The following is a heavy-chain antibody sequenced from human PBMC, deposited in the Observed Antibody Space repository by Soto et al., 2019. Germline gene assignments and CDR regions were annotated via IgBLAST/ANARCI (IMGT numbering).Heavy chain of an antibody. Sequence: QVQLVQSGAEVKQPGASVKVSCKTSGYTFTHYGIGWVRQAPGQGLEWMGWISLYNGDTRYAQKLQGRVTMATDTSTSTAYMELRRLTSDDTAVYYCARIGYGVNAFDLWGQGTLVIVSS. D-gene: IGHD4-17*01. CDR3: ARIGYGVNAFDL. CDR2: ISLYNGDT. V-gene: IGHV1-18*01. CDR1: GYTFTHYG. J-gene: IGHJ4*02.